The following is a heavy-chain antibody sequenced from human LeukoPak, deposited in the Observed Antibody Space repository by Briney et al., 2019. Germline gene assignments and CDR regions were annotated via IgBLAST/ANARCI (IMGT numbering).Heavy chain of an antibody. J-gene: IGHJ4*02. Sequence: DPGGSLRLSCAASGFTFSAYWMHWVRQIPGKGLVWVSRIHRDGTDTHYADSVRGRFSISRDNAEDTVYLQMNSLRAEDTAVYYCARVAHYGGNSVDYFDYWGQGTLVTVSS. CDR1: GFTFSAYW. V-gene: IGHV3-74*01. D-gene: IGHD4-23*01. CDR2: IHRDGTDT. CDR3: ARVAHYGGNSVDYFDY.